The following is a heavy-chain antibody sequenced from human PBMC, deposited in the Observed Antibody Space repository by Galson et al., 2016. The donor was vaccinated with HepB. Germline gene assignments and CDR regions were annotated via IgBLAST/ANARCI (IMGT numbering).Heavy chain of an antibody. D-gene: IGHD3-10*01. CDR2: INQDGSEK. V-gene: IGHV3-7*03. CDR1: GFTFPNYW. J-gene: IGHJ4*02. CDR3: VRDHYFGLGNDYTVICDF. Sequence: SLRLSCAASGFTFPNYWMTWVRQAPGKGLEWVANINQDGSEKYYVDSVKGRFTISRDNAKKSLELQMKSLRAEDTAVYFCVRDHYFGLGNDYTVICDFWGQGTLVTVSS.